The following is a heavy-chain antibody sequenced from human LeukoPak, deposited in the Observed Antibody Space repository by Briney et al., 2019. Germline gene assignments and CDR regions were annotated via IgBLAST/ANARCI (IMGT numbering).Heavy chain of an antibody. CDR2: ITGGSTTI. CDR3: GRDSDFWSGALDY. V-gene: IGHV3-48*04. CDR1: GFTFSTYS. J-gene: IGHJ4*02. D-gene: IGHD3-3*01. Sequence: GRSLRLSCAASGFTFSTYSMNWVRQAPGKGLEWIAYITGGSTTIFYADSVKGRFTISRDNSRNAVYLETTSLRADDTAVYYCGRDSDFWSGALDYWGQGTPVTVSS.